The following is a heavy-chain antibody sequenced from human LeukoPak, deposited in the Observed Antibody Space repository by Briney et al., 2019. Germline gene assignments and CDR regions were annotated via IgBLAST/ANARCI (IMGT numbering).Heavy chain of an antibody. CDR3: AKGPHYYDSSGYYPFDY. J-gene: IGHJ4*02. CDR1: GFTFSSYA. CDR2: ISGSGGST. Sequence: GGSLRLSCAASGFTFSSYAMSWVRQAPGKGLEWVSAISGSGGSTYCADSVKGRFTISRDNSKNTLYLQMNSLRAEDTAVYYCAKGPHYYDSSGYYPFDYWGQGTLVTVSS. D-gene: IGHD3-22*01. V-gene: IGHV3-23*01.